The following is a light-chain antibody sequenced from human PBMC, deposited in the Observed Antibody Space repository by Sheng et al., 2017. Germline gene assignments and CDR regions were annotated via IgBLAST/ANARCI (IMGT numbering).Light chain of an antibody. CDR3: QQYYTFPRT. CDR1: QGINIY. V-gene: IGKV1-27*01. J-gene: IGKJ1*01. CDR2: DAA. Sequence: DIQMTQSPSSLSASVGDRVTITCRARQGINIYLAWYQQKPGKVPKLLIYDAATLQSGVPSRFSGSGSGTEFTLTISCLQSEDFATYYCQQYYTFPRTFGQGPRWKSN.